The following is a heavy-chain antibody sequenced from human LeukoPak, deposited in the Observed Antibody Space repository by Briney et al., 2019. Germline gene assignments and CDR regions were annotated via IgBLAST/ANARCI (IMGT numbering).Heavy chain of an antibody. V-gene: IGHV1-18*01. D-gene: IGHD5-18*01. CDR1: GYTFTSYG. J-gene: IGHJ6*02. CDR3: ARGIGPYSYGPSYYYGMDV. CDR2: ISAYNGNT. Sequence: ASVKVSCKASGYTFTSYGISWVRQAPGQGLEWMGWISAYNGNTNYAQKLQGRVTMTTDTSTSTAYMELRSLRSDDTAVYYCARGIGPYSYGPSYYYGMDVWGQGTAVTVSS.